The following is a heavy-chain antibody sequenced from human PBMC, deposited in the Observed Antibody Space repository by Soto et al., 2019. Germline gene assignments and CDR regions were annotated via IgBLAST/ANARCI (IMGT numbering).Heavy chain of an antibody. J-gene: IGHJ5*02. D-gene: IGHD4-17*01. CDR2: IYYSGST. CDR1: GGSISSGDYY. Sequence: SETLSLTCTVSGGSISSGDYYWSWIRKTPGKGLEWIGYIYYSGSTYYNPSLKSRVTISVDTSKNQFSLKLSSVTAADTAVYYCARDRDYGDYGVNVIDPWGQGTLVTVSS. V-gene: IGHV4-30-4*01. CDR3: ARDRDYGDYGVNVIDP.